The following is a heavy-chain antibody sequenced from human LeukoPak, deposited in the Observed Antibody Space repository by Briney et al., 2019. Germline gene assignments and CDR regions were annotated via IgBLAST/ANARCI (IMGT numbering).Heavy chain of an antibody. D-gene: IGHD6-13*01. Sequence: GGSLRLSCAASGFTFSSYSMNWVRQAPGKGLEWVSSISSSSSYIYYADSVKGRFTISRDNAKNSLYLQMNSLRAEDTAVYYCARGCSYSSSWLCGHVVNWFDPWGQGTLVTVSS. CDR3: ARGCSYSSSWLCGHVVNWFDP. CDR2: ISSSSSYI. J-gene: IGHJ5*02. V-gene: IGHV3-21*01. CDR1: GFTFSSYS.